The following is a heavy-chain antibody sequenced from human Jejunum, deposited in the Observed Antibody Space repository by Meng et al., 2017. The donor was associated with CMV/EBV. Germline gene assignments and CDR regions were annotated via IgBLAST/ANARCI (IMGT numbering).Heavy chain of an antibody. CDR3: ARGEDSSLDY. J-gene: IGHJ4*02. CDR1: GDSVSSNTVA. Sequence: QRQRSGPGLGKPPPTLSLTWAIPGDSVSSNTVAWIWIRPSPARGVEWLGSTYYRSKWYSEYTVSVRSRISITPDTSKNPFSLQHTSVTPDDTAVDYCARGEDSSLDYWGQGTLVTVSS. V-gene: IGHV6-1*01. D-gene: IGHD6-13*01. CDR2: TYYRSKWYS.